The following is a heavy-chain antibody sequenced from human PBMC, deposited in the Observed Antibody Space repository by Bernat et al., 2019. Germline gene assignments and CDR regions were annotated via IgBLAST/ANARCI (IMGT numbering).Heavy chain of an antibody. V-gene: IGHV4-39*01. CDR2: IYYSGST. J-gene: IGHJ4*02. Sequence: QLQLQESGPGLVKPSETLSLTCTVSGGSISSSSYYWGWIRQPPGKGLEWIGSIYYSGSTYYNPSLKSRVTISVDTSKNQFSLKLSSVTAADTAVYYCARQRYYDFWSGYQPHFDYWGQGTLVTVSS. D-gene: IGHD3-3*01. CDR1: GGSISSSSYY. CDR3: ARQRYYDFWSGYQPHFDY.